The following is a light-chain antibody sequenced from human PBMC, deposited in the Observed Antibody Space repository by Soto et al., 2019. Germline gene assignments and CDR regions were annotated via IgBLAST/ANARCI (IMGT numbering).Light chain of an antibody. CDR3: QSYDSSLSGPYYV. CDR1: SSNIGAGYD. CDR2: GNS. Sequence: QSVLTQPPSVSGAPGQRVTISCTGSSSNIGAGYDVHWYQQLPGTAPKLLIYGNSNRPSGVPDRFSGSKSGTSASLAIPGLQAEDEADYYCQSYDSSLSGPYYVFGTGTKLTVL. V-gene: IGLV1-40*01. J-gene: IGLJ1*01.